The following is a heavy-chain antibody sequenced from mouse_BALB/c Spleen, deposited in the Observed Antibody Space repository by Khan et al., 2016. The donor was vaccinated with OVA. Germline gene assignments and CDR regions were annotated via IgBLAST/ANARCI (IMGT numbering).Heavy chain of an antibody. D-gene: IGHD2-2*01. CDR3: ARGGYGGIAY. Sequence: QVRLQQSGGDLMKPGASVKISCKATGYTFSSYWIEWVKQRPGHGLEWIGQIFPGTISTTSNEKFTGKATFTADTSSNTAYIQLSSLPSEDSAVYYCARGGYGGIAYWGQGTLVTVSA. V-gene: IGHV1-9*01. CDR2: IFPGTIST. CDR1: GYTFSSYW. J-gene: IGHJ3*01.